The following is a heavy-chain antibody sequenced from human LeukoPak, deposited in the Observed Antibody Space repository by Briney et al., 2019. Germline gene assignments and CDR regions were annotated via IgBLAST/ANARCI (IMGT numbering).Heavy chain of an antibody. CDR3: ARGRFPTKRSAYYYGAFDI. J-gene: IGHJ3*02. CDR2: VNPSAGST. CDR1: GYTFTAYF. V-gene: IGHV1-46*01. D-gene: IGHD3-22*01. Sequence: EASVKVSCKTSGYTFTAYFMHWVRQAPGQGLEWMGIVNPSAGSTSYAQKFQGRVTMTRDTSTSTVYMELSSLRSEDTALYYCARGRFPTKRSAYYYGAFDIWGQGTMVTVSS.